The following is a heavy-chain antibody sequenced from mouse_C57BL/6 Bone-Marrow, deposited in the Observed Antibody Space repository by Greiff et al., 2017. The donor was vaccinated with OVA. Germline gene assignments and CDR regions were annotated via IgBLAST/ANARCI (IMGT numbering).Heavy chain of an antibody. Sequence: EVQLQESGGGLVKPGGSLKLSCAASGFTFSSYAMSWVRQTPEKRLEWVATISDGGSYTYYPDNVKGRFTISRDNAKNNLYLQMSHLKSEDTAMYYCANPWEIRSMDYWGQGASVTVSS. V-gene: IGHV5-4*01. J-gene: IGHJ4*01. D-gene: IGHD4-1*01. CDR3: ANPWEIRSMDY. CDR2: ISDGGSYT. CDR1: GFTFSSYA.